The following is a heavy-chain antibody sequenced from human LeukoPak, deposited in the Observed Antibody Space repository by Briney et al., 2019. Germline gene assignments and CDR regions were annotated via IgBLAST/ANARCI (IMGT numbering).Heavy chain of an antibody. CDR1: GFTFSSYG. Sequence: PGGSLRLSCAASGFTFSSYGMHWVRQAPAKGREWVAVIWYDGSNKYYADSVKGRFTISRDNSKNTLYLQMNSLRAEDTAVYYCASTSGWYEPIDYWGQGTLVTVSS. J-gene: IGHJ4*02. D-gene: IGHD6-19*01. CDR3: ASTSGWYEPIDY. CDR2: IWYDGSNK. V-gene: IGHV3-33*01.